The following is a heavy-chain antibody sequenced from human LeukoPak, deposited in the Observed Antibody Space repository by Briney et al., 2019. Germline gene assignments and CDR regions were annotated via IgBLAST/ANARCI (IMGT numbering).Heavy chain of an antibody. V-gene: IGHV4-4*07. CDR1: GGSISSYY. Sequence: PSETLSLTCNVSGGSISSYYWSWIRQPAGKGLEWIGRIYTSGSTNYNPSLKSRATMSVDTPKNQYSLKLSSVTAADTAVYYCARVRGYSSGWYYFDYWGQGTLVTVSS. CDR2: IYTSGST. D-gene: IGHD6-19*01. CDR3: ARVRGYSSGWYYFDY. J-gene: IGHJ4*02.